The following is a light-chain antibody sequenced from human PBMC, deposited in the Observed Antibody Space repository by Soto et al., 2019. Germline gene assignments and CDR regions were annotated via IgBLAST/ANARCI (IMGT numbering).Light chain of an antibody. CDR1: QSVSSY. V-gene: IGKV3-11*01. CDR2: GAS. J-gene: IGKJ4*01. Sequence: EIVLAQSPATLSLSPGEIATLSCRASQSVSSYLAWYQQKPGQAPRLLIYGASNRATGIPARFSGSGSGTDFTLTISSLEHEDFAVYYCQQRSNWPPNTFGGGTQLEIK. CDR3: QQRSNWPPNT.